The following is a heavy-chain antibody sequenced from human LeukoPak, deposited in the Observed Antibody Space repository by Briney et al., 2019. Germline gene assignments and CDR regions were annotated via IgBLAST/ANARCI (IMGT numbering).Heavy chain of an antibody. CDR2: IYYSGST. V-gene: IGHV4-59*01. Sequence: PSETLSLTCTVSGGSISSYYWSWIRQPPGKGLEWIGYIYYSGSTNYNPSLKSRVTISVDTSKNQFSLKLSSVTAADTAVYYCAGGVTTLRHYMDVWGKGTTVTVSS. J-gene: IGHJ6*03. CDR3: AGGVTTLRHYMDV. CDR1: GGSISSYY. D-gene: IGHD1-14*01.